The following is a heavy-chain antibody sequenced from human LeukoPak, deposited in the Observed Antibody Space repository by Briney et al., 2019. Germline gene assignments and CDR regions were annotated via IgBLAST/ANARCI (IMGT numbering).Heavy chain of an antibody. Sequence: ASVKVSCKASGYTFTSSGISWVRQAPGQGLEWMGWISASRNRTDYAQKFQGRVTLTTDTSTSTASMELRSLRSDDTAVYFCARDGRVSPDAFDAWGQGTMVVVSS. CDR3: ARDGRVSPDAFDA. CDR1: GYTFTSSG. D-gene: IGHD5/OR15-5a*01. V-gene: IGHV1-18*01. CDR2: ISASRNRT. J-gene: IGHJ3*01.